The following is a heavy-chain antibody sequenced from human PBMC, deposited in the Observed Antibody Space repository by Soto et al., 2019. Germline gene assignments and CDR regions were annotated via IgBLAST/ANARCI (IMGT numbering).Heavy chain of an antibody. CDR2: IYYSGST. V-gene: IGHV4-59*12. CDR1: GGSISSYY. CDR3: ARAQRYYDFWSGYYQNYYYMDV. J-gene: IGHJ6*03. Sequence: PSETLSLTCTVSGGSISSYYWSWIRQPPGKGLEWIGYIYYSGSTNYNPSLKSRVTISVDTSKNQFSLKLSSVTAADTAVYYCARAQRYYDFWSGYYQNYYYMDVWGKGTTVTVSS. D-gene: IGHD3-3*01.